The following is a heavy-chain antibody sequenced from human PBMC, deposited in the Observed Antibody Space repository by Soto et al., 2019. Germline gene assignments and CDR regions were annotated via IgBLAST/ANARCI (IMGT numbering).Heavy chain of an antibody. Sequence: ASVKVSCKASGYTFTSYYMHWVRQAPGQGLEWMGIINPSGGSTCYAQKFQGRVTMTRDTSTSTVYMELSSLRSEDTAVYYCARGALELLRPLVLDQTYYYYYMDVWGKETTVTVSS. D-gene: IGHD2-2*01. V-gene: IGHV1-46*03. CDR3: ARGALELLRPLVLDQTYYYYYMDV. CDR2: INPSGGST. J-gene: IGHJ6*03. CDR1: GYTFTSYY.